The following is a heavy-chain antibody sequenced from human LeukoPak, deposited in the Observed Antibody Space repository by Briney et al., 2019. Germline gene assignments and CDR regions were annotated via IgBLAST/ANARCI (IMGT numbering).Heavy chain of an antibody. J-gene: IGHJ6*03. D-gene: IGHD3-9*01. CDR3: ASGPFDLRYYYYYMDV. V-gene: IGHV4-61*02. CDR1: GDSISSGNYY. Sequence: SETLSLTCTVSGDSISSGNYYWTWIRQPAGKGLEWIGRIDTSGTFKYKSSLKSRATISADTSKNEFSLKLSSVTAADTAVYYCASGPFDLRYYYYYMDVWGKGTTVTVSS. CDR2: IDTSGTF.